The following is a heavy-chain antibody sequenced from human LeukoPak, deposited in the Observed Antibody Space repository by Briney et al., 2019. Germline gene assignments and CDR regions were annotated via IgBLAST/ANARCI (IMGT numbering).Heavy chain of an antibody. Sequence: GGSLRLSCSASGFSSRNYDMHWVRQPTGKGLEWVSAVGTGGDTYYAGSVKGRFTVVRENAKNTLYLQMNSLRAGDTAMYYCARRSAAAGIDAFDIWGQGTMVTVSS. CDR3: ARRSAAAGIDAFDI. D-gene: IGHD6-13*01. V-gene: IGHV3-13*01. CDR2: VGTGGDT. J-gene: IGHJ3*02. CDR1: GFSSRNYD.